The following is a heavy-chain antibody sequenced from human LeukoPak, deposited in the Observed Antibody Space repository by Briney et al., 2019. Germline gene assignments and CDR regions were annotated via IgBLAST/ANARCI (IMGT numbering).Heavy chain of an antibody. CDR3: ARHLSYSSGSDAFDI. CDR1: GGSISSYY. D-gene: IGHD6-19*01. Sequence: PSETLSLTCTVSGGSISSYYWSWIRQPPGKGLEWIGYIYYSGGTNYNPSLKSPVTISVDTSKNQFSLKLSSVTAADTAVYYCARHLSYSSGSDAFDIWGQGTMVTVSS. CDR2: IYYSGGT. V-gene: IGHV4-59*08. J-gene: IGHJ3*02.